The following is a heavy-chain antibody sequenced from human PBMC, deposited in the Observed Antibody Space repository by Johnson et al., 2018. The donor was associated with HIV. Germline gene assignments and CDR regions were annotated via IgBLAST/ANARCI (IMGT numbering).Heavy chain of an antibody. CDR1: GFTFSSYA. D-gene: IGHD3-22*01. V-gene: IGHV3-23*04. Sequence: VQLVESGGGLVQPGGSLRLSCAASGFTFSSYAMSWVRQAPGKGLEWVSAISGSGGSTYYADSVKGRFTLSRDNSKNTLYLQMNSLSAEDTAVYYCAKVYDSSGDDSYDAFDIWGQGTMVTVSS. CDR2: ISGSGGST. J-gene: IGHJ3*02. CDR3: AKVYDSSGDDSYDAFDI.